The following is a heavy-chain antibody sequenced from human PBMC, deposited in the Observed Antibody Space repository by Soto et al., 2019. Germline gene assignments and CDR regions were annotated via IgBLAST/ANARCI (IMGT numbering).Heavy chain of an antibody. CDR1: GYSFTDYH. CDR3: AKAPPEVPGTTWKHYYYGMDV. CDR2: INPKSGGT. V-gene: IGHV1-2*04. Sequence: ASVKVSCKASGYSFTDYHIHWVRQAPGQGLEWLGRINPKSGGTSTAQKFQGWVTMTTDTSISTASMELTSLRAEDTAVYYCAKAPPEVPGTTWKHYYYGMDVWGQGTTVTVSS. J-gene: IGHJ6*02. D-gene: IGHD1-1*01.